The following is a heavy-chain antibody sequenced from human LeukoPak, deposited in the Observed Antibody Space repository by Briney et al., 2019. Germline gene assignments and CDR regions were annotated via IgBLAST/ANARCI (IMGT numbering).Heavy chain of an antibody. CDR3: AREDYDSSG. CDR2: INPNSGGT. D-gene: IGHD3-22*01. V-gene: IGHV1-2*02. CDR1: GYTFSGYY. Sequence: ASVKLSCKAPGYTFSGYYMHWVRQARGQGLEWMGWINPNSGGTNYAQKFQGRVTMTRDTSISTAYMELSRLRSDDTAVYYCAREDYDSSGWGQGTLVTVSS. J-gene: IGHJ4*02.